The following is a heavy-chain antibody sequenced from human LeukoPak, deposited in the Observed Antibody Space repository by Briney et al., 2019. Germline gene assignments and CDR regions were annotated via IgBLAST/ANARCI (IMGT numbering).Heavy chain of an antibody. V-gene: IGHV3-74*01. CDR1: GFTFSIYW. D-gene: IGHD5-12*01. J-gene: IGHJ3*01. Sequence: GGSLRLSCAASGFTFSIYWMYWVRQAPGKGLVWVSRIDSDGRTTDYADSLRGRFIISRDNSKNTLYLQMNSLKADDTAIYYCVVASDALDLWGQGTTVPVSS. CDR2: IDSDGRTT. CDR3: VVASDALDL.